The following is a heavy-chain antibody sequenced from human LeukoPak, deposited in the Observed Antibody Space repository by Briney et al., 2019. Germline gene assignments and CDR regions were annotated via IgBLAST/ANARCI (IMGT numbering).Heavy chain of an antibody. J-gene: IGHJ4*02. D-gene: IGHD1-26*01. Sequence: PSETLSLTCTVSGGSISSNTYYWGWIRQPPGKGLEWIGSVYYSGSTYNNPSLTSRVTISVDTSKNQFSLKLSSVTAADTAMYHCARHGGFYSGSREFDYWGLGTLVTVSS. CDR2: VYYSGST. CDR1: GGSISSNTYY. CDR3: ARHGGFYSGSREFDY. V-gene: IGHV4-39*01.